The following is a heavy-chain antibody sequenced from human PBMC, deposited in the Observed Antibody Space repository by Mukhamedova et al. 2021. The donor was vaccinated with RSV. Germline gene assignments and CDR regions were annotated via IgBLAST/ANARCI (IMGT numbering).Heavy chain of an antibody. CDR3: ARRDSGNPFDY. V-gene: IGHV5-51*01. Sequence: SDTRYSPSFQGQVTISADKSISTAYLQWSSLKASDTAMYYCARRDSGNPFDYWGQGTLVTVSS. J-gene: IGHJ4*02. D-gene: IGHD1-26*01. CDR2: SDT.